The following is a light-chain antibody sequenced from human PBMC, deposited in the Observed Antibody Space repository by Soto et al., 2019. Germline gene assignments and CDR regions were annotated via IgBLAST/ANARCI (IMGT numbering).Light chain of an antibody. V-gene: IGKV3-20*01. Sequence: EIVLTQSPGTLSLSPGERATLSCRASQSVSSSFLAWYQQKPGQAPRLLIYGASSRATGIPDRFSGSGSGTDFTLTISGLEPEDFAVYYCQQDGSSPWTFGQGPKLEIK. J-gene: IGKJ1*01. CDR3: QQDGSSPWT. CDR2: GAS. CDR1: QSVSSSF.